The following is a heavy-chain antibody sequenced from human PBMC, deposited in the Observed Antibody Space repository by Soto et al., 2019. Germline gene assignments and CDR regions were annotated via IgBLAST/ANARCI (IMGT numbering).Heavy chain of an antibody. CDR1: GFTFDTFA. D-gene: IGHD5-12*01. J-gene: IGHJ4*02. V-gene: IGHV3-23*01. CDR3: VRVLDGYNYNFDY. Sequence: PGGSLRLSCAASGFTFDTFAIHWVRQAPGKGLEWVSAISGSGGSTYYADSVKGRFTISRDNSKNTLYLQMNSLRAEDTAVYYCVRVLDGYNYNFDYWGQGTLVTVSS. CDR2: ISGSGGST.